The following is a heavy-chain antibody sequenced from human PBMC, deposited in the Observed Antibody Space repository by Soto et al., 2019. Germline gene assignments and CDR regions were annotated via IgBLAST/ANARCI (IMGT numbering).Heavy chain of an antibody. CDR3: ARGQLVPR. D-gene: IGHD6-13*01. CDR1: GGSLSSSSYY. V-gene: IGHV4-39*07. CDR2: IFYSGNT. J-gene: IGHJ4*02. Sequence: SETLSLTCTVSGGSLSSSSYYWGWIRQPPGKGLEWIGNIFYSGNTNYNPSLKSRVTISVDTSKNQFSLKLSSVTAADTAVYYCARGQLVPRWGQGTLVTVSS.